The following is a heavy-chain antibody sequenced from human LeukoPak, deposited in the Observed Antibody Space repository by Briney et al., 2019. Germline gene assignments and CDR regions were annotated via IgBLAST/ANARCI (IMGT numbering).Heavy chain of an antibody. V-gene: IGHV3-7*03. J-gene: IGHJ4*02. Sequence: PGASLRLSCAASGFTLTRYWMSWVRQAPGKGPEWVANINEDGSEKYYLDSVRGRFTFSRDNARNSLYLQMNSLRVEDAAVYFCARVGAAGFDYWGQGALVTVSS. D-gene: IGHD6-13*01. CDR1: GFTLTRYW. CDR2: INEDGSEK. CDR3: ARVGAAGFDY.